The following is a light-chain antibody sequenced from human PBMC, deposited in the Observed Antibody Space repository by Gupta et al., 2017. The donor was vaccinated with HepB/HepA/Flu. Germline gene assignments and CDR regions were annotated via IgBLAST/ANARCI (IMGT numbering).Light chain of an antibody. J-gene: IGKJ5*01. CDR1: QYVDIY. Sequence: EIVLTQSPATLSLSPGERGTLSCKASQYVDIYLAWYQQIPGQPPRLLIYDTSNRATGTPARFSGSGSGTDITLTIASLEPEDFAIYYCRQRRSWPITFGQGTRLEIK. CDR3: RQRRSWPIT. V-gene: IGKV3-11*01. CDR2: DTS.